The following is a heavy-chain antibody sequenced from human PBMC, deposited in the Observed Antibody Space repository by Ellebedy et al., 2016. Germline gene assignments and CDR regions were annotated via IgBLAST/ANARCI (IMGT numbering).Heavy chain of an antibody. CDR2: ISDDGEDK. CDR3: AKVRSSEFYNKYVMDV. J-gene: IGHJ6*02. D-gene: IGHD3-10*01. CDR1: GFTFSTHN. V-gene: IGHV3-30*18. Sequence: GGSLRLXCAASGFTFSTHNMNWVRQAPGKGLEWVAVISDDGEDKDYADSVKGRFTISRDNSKIRVYLQMNSLRLEDTAVYYCAKVRSSEFYNKYVMDVWGQGTTVTVSS.